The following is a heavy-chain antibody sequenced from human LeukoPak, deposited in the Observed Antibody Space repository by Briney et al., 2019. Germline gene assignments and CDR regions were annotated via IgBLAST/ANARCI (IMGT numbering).Heavy chain of an antibody. V-gene: IGHV4-31*03. CDR1: GGSISSGGYY. CDR3: ARDTLRYFDL. J-gene: IGHJ2*01. CDR2: IYYSGST. Sequence: SQTLSLTCTVSGGSISSGGYYWSWIRQHPGKGLEWIGYIYYSGSTYYNPSLKSRVTISVDTSKNQFSLKLSSVTAADRAVYYCARDTLRYFDLWGRGTLVTVSS.